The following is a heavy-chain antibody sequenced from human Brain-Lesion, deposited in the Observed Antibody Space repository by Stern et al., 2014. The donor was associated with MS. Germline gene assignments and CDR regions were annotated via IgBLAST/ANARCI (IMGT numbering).Heavy chain of an antibody. D-gene: IGHD6-19*01. J-gene: IGHJ4*02. CDR3: ARGAGVFDS. CDR2: IFYTGST. Sequence: QVQLVQSGPGLVKPSETLSLTCTVSGGSIGRSSYYWGWIRQPPGKGLEWIGNIFYTGSTFYDPSLKSRVTISGDTSNNHFSLSLNSVTAADTAVYYCARGAGVFDSWGQGTLVTVSP. V-gene: IGHV4-39*02. CDR1: GGSIGRSSYY.